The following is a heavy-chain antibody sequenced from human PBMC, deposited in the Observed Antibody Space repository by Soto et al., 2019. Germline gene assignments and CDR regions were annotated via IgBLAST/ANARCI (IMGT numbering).Heavy chain of an antibody. J-gene: IGHJ5*02. CDR1: GGSISSGDYY. CDR3: ARYSVYDWTTAWFDP. CDR2: IYYTGSA. V-gene: IGHV4-30-4*01. Sequence: QVQLQESGPGLVKPSQTLSLTCGVSGGSISSGDYYWTWIRQPPGKGLEWIGFIYYTGSAYYNPSLKSRVTTSVDASKNHFSLNLNSVTAADTAVYYCARYSVYDWTTAWFDPWGQGTLVTVSS. D-gene: IGHD5-12*01.